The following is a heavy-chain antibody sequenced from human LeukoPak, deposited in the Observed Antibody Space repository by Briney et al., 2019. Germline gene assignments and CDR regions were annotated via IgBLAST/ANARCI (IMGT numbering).Heavy chain of an antibody. CDR3: AKDSHFDY. Sequence: GGSLRLSCAASGFTFSSYWMHWVRQAPGKGLVWVSVINSGGEITYYADSVKGRFTISRDNSKNTMYLQMNSLRAEDTAVYYCAKDSHFDYWGQGALVTVSS. CDR1: GFTFSSYW. CDR2: INSGGEIT. J-gene: IGHJ4*02. V-gene: IGHV3-23*01.